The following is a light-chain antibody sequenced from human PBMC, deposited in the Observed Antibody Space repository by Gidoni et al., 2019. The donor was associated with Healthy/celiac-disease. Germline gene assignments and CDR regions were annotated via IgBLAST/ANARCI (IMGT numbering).Light chain of an antibody. J-gene: IGKJ2*01. CDR2: AAS. CDR1: QGISSN. V-gene: IGKV1-9*01. Sequence: QLTQSTSSLSASVGDRVTITCRDRQGISSNLAWYQQKPGKAPKLLIYAASTLQSGVPSRFSGSGSGTDFTLTISSLQPEEFATYYCQQLNSYPRTFGQXTKLEIK. CDR3: QQLNSYPRT.